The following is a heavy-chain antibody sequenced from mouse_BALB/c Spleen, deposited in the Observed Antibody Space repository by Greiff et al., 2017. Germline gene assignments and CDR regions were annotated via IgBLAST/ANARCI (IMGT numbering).Heavy chain of an antibody. D-gene: IGHD2-3*01. CDR3: ARDGPDYFDY. V-gene: IGHV1-54*01. Sequence: VQLQQSGAELVRPGTSVKVSCKASGYAFTNYLIEWVKQRPGQGLEWIGVINPGSGGTNYNEKFKGKATLTADKSSSTAYMQLSSLTSDDSAVYFCARDGPDYFDYWGQGTTLTVSS. CDR2: INPGSGGT. J-gene: IGHJ2*01. CDR1: GYAFTNYL.